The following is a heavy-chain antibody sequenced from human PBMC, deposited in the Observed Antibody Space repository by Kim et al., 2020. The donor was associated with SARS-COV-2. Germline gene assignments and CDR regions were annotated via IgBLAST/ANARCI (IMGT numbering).Heavy chain of an antibody. D-gene: IGHD3-22*01. CDR1: GYTFTGYY. CDR2: INPNSSGT. V-gene: IGHV1-2*02. Sequence: ASVKVSCKASGYTFTGYYMHWVRQAPGQGLEWMGWINPNSSGTNYAQKFQGRVTMTRDTSISTAYMELSRLRSDDTAVYYCARGGEYYYDSSGYYYYYYGMDVWGQGTTVTVSS. J-gene: IGHJ6*02. CDR3: ARGGEYYYDSSGYYYYYYGMDV.